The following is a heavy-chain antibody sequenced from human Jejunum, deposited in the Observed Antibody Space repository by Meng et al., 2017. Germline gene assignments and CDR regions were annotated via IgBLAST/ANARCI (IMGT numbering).Heavy chain of an antibody. CDR1: GYPFTAYY. J-gene: IGHJ4*02. CDR3: ARVGSTNSHADY. Sequence: VHCGAQVLEPRPSVQVSCNTSGYPFTAYYLHWVRQAPRPGLHLMGLINPSTGYALYSQKFQGRVTITRDRSITTAYLDLTRLTSDDTAMYYCARVGSTNSHADYWGQGTLVTVSS. CDR2: INPSTGYA. D-gene: IGHD1-26*01. V-gene: IGHV1-2*02.